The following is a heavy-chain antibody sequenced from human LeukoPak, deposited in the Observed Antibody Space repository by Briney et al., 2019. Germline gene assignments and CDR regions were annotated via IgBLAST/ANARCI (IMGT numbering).Heavy chain of an antibody. Sequence: NPSETLSLTCAVYGGSFSGYYWSWIRQPPGKGLEWIGEINHSGSTNYNPSLKSRVTISVDTSKNQFSLKLSSVTAADTAVYYCARVFRNWFDPWGQGTLVTVSS. D-gene: IGHD3-3*01. J-gene: IGHJ5*02. V-gene: IGHV4-34*01. CDR1: GGSFSGYY. CDR3: ARVFRNWFDP. CDR2: INHSGST.